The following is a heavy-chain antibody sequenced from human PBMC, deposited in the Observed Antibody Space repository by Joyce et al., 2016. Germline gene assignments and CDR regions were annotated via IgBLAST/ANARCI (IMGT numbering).Heavy chain of an antibody. CDR1: GSTFSTSS. Sequence: QLVESGGGVVKPGGSLRLSCGASGSTFSTSSMSWFRQAPGKGLEWVAAISDTSDYIFHAETVRGRFTVSRDNAKKTLYLQMNSLRAEDSAVFYCARGGISYYYAMDVWGQGTTVTVSS. CDR3: ARGGISYYYAMDV. CDR2: ISDTSDYI. V-gene: IGHV3-21*01. J-gene: IGHJ6*02. D-gene: IGHD3-16*01.